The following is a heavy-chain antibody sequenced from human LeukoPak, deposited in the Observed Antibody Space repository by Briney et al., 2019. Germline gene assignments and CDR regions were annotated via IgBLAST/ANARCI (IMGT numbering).Heavy chain of an antibody. CDR2: IRYDGSNK. V-gene: IGHV3-30*02. CDR3: AKVSTYYYYSSGYYFDS. J-gene: IGHJ4*02. D-gene: IGHD3-22*01. CDR1: GFTFSNYG. Sequence: GGSLRLSCAASGFTFSNYGMHWVRQAPGKGLEWVAFIRYDGSNKYYADSVKGRFTISRDNSKNTLYLQMNSLRAEDTAVYYCAKVSTYYYYSSGYYFDSWGQGTLVTVSS.